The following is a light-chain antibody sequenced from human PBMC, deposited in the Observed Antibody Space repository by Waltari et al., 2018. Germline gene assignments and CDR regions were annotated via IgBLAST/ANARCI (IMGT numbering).Light chain of an antibody. V-gene: IGLV2-23*02. CDR2: EVS. CDR1: SSDVGIYNL. CDR3: CSYAGSSTNV. Sequence: QSALTQPASVSGSPGQSITISCTGTSSDVGIYNLVSRYQLYPGKAPKLMVYEVSERPSGVSNRFSGSKSGNTASLTISGLQAEDEADYYCCSYAGSSTNVFGSGTKVTVL. J-gene: IGLJ6*01.